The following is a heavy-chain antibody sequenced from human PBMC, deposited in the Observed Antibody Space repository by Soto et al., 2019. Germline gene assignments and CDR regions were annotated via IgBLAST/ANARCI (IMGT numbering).Heavy chain of an antibody. CDR1: GFIFTTYT. D-gene: IGHD3-9*01. CDR3: AKDRHPDGIWTFDY. Sequence: GGSLRLSCAASGFIFTTYTMNWVRQVPGKGLEWVSGISQHGDQTGYTDSVKGRFTISRDNSKNFLFLQMNNLRVEDTALYYCAKDRHPDGIWTFDYRGQGAPVTVSS. J-gene: IGHJ4*02. CDR2: ISQHGDQT. V-gene: IGHV3-23*01.